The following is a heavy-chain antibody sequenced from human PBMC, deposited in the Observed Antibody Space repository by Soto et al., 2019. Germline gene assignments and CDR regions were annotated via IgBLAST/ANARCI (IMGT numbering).Heavy chain of an antibody. D-gene: IGHD2-2*01. CDR2: FYYSGST. Sequence: XTXSLTXTVXGGSISSSSYYWGWIXXXXGKGLXRIGSFYYSGSTYYNPSLKRRITRSVDTSKNQFSLKLSSVTAADTAVYYCARAPLYCSSTSCYGGYYMDVWGKGTTVTVSS. CDR3: ARAPLYCSSTSCYGGYYMDV. J-gene: IGHJ6*03. CDR1: GGSISSSSYY. V-gene: IGHV4-39*01.